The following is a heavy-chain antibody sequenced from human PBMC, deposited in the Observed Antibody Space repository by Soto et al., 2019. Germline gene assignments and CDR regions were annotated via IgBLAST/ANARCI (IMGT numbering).Heavy chain of an antibody. CDR2: IYPGDSDT. V-gene: IGHV5-51*01. Sequence: GESLKISCKGSGYSFTSYWIGWVRQMPGKGRECMGIIYPGDSDTIYIPSFQGQVTISADKSTSTAYMQWSSLKASDNAMYYFARNPWLGGGMGVRRQGNTVTVSS. J-gene: IGHJ6*02. D-gene: IGHD3-10*01. CDR1: GYSFTSYW. CDR3: ARNPWLGGGMGV.